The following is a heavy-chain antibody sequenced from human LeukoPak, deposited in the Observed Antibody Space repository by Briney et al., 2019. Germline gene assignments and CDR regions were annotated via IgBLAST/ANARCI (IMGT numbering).Heavy chain of an antibody. CDR2: IIPIFGTA. D-gene: IGHD3-9*01. CDR3: ARNMYYDILTGPID. V-gene: IGHV1-69*05. J-gene: IGHJ4*02. Sequence: ASVKVSCKASGGTFSSYAISWVRQAPGEGLEWVGRIIPIFGTANYAQKFQGRATITTDESTSTAYMELSSLRSEDTAVYYCARNMYYDILTGPIDWGQGTLVTVSS. CDR1: GGTFSSYA.